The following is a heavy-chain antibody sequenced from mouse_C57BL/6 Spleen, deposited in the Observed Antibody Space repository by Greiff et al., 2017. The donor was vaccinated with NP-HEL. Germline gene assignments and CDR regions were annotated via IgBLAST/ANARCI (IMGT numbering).Heavy chain of an antibody. CDR2: ISDGGSYT. V-gene: IGHV5-4*01. D-gene: IGHD1-1*01. CDR1: GFTFSSYA. CDR3: ARDFYYYGSSYKKVGYYFDY. Sequence: EVQGVESGGGLVKPGGSLKLSCAASGFTFSSYAMSWVRQTPEKRLEWVATISDGGSYTYYPDNVKGRFTISRDNAKNNLYLQMSHLKSEDTAMYYCARDFYYYGSSYKKVGYYFDYWGQGTTLTVSS. J-gene: IGHJ2*01.